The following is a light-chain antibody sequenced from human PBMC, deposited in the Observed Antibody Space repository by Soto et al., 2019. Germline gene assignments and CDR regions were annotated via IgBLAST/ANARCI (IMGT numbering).Light chain of an antibody. Sequence: QSVMTQPPSVSAAPGQKVTISCSGSSSNIGGNSVSWYQQLPGTAPKLLIYDDNKRPSGIPDRFSGSKSGTSATLGITGFQTGDEADYYCGSWDSSLGPYVFGTGTKLTVL. J-gene: IGLJ1*01. V-gene: IGLV1-51*01. CDR3: GSWDSSLGPYV. CDR2: DDN. CDR1: SSNIGGNS.